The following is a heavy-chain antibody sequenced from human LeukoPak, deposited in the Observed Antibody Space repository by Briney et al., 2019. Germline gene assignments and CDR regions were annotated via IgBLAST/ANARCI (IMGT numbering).Heavy chain of an antibody. Sequence: SETLSLTCAVYGGSFSGYYWSWIRQPPGKGLEWMGEINHSGSNNYNPSLKSRVTISVDTAKNQFSLKLSSVTAADTAVYYCARERRRFDGSYLGYWGQGTLVTVSS. J-gene: IGHJ4*02. D-gene: IGHD1-26*01. CDR1: GGSFSGYY. CDR2: INHSGSN. V-gene: IGHV4-34*01. CDR3: ARERRRFDGSYLGY.